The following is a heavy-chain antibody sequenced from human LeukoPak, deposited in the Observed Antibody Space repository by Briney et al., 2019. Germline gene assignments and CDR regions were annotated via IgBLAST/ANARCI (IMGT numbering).Heavy chain of an antibody. Sequence: SETLSLTCTVSGDSISSYYWSWIRQTPGKGLEWIEYIYDSGSTNYNPSLKSRVTISVDTSKNQFSLKLSSVTAADTAMYYCARSYGSKIIGSLGWFDPWGQGTLVTVSS. J-gene: IGHJ5*02. V-gene: IGHV4-59*01. CDR2: IYDSGST. CDR3: ARSYGSKIIGSLGWFDP. D-gene: IGHD3-10*01. CDR1: GDSISSYY.